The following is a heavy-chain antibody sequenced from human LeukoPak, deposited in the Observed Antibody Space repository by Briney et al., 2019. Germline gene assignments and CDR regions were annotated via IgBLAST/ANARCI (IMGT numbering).Heavy chain of an antibody. CDR1: GFTFTTYG. D-gene: IGHD1-26*01. J-gene: IGHJ4*02. V-gene: IGHV3-74*01. CDR3: AKVIEGGSSDFDY. Sequence: GGSLRLSCAASGFTFTTYGMHWVRQAPGKGLVWVSRIMSDGRSTYADSVKGRFTISRDTAKNTLYLQMNSLRAEDTAVYYCAKVIEGGSSDFDYWGQGTLVTVSS. CDR2: IMSDGRST.